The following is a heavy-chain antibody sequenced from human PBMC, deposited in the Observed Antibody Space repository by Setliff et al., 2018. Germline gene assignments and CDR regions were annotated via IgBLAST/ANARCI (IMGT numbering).Heavy chain of an antibody. CDR3: AREGRSSTRGWYMDA. CDR1: W. CDR2: IYHTEST. Sequence: WWTWVRQPPGKGLEWIGEIYHTESTDYKPSLKSRATISVDTSKNQFSLKLTSMTAADTAVYFCAREGRSSTRGWYMDAWGKGTSVTVSS. J-gene: IGHJ6*03. V-gene: IGHV4-4*01. D-gene: IGHD2-2*01.